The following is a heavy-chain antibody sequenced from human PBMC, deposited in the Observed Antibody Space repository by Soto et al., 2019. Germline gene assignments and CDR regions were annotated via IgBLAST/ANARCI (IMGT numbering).Heavy chain of an antibody. J-gene: IGHJ4*02. CDR2: IYWDAAK. CDR1: GFSLTTSGVG. D-gene: IGHD3-3*01. CDR3: AHRVLRTVFGLVTTTAIYFDF. Sequence: QITLNESGPTVVRPTETLTLTCRFSGFSLTTSGVGVGWIRQSPGKAPEWLALIYWDAAKRYSASLKSRLTITKDTAKNQVVLTVSDLDPTDTATYYCAHRVLRTVFGLVTTTAIYFDFWGQGTPVAVSS. V-gene: IGHV2-5*02.